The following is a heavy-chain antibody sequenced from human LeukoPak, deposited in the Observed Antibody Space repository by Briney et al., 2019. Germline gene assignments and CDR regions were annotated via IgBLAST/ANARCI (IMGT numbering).Heavy chain of an antibody. Sequence: SETLSLTCTVSGGSISSSSYYWGWIRQPPGKGLEWIGSIYYSGSTYYNPSLKSRVTISVDTSKNQFSLKLSSVTAADTAVYYCARDYGGGSYGQDLGNYFDYWGQGTLVTVSS. CDR1: GGSISSSSYY. CDR2: IYYSGST. CDR3: ARDYGGGSYGQDLGNYFDY. V-gene: IGHV4-39*07. D-gene: IGHD5-18*01. J-gene: IGHJ4*02.